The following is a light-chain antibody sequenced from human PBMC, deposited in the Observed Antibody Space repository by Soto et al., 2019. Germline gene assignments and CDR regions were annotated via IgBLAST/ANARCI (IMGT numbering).Light chain of an antibody. V-gene: IGLV2-14*01. CDR1: SSDVGSYTY. CDR3: SSYTSSSTLYV. J-gene: IGLJ1*01. CDR2: EVN. Sequence: QSVLTQPASVSGSPRQSITISCTGASSDVGSYTYVSRYQQHPGKAPKLMIYEVNNRPSGVSNRFSGSKSGNTASLTISGLQAEDEADYYCSSYTSSSTLYVFGTGTKVTVL.